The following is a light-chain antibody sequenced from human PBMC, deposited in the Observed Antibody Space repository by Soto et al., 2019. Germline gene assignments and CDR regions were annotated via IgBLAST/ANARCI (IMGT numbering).Light chain of an antibody. CDR3: QQYNNWPPWT. CDR2: GAS. V-gene: IGKV3-15*01. CDR1: QSVSSN. Sequence: EIVMPQSPATLSVSPGERATLSCRASQSVSSNFAWYQQKPGQAPRLLIYGASTRATGITARFSGSGSGTEFTLTISSLQSEDFAVYYCQQYNNWPPWTFGQGTKVEIK. J-gene: IGKJ1*01.